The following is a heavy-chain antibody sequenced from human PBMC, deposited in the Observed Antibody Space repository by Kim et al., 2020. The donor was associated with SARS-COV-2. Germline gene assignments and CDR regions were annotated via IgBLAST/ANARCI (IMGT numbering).Heavy chain of an antibody. J-gene: IGHJ1*01. CDR1: GFTFSSYA. Sequence: GGSLRLSCAASGFTFSSYAMSWVRQAPGKGLEWVSAISGSGGSTYYADSVKGRFTISRDNSKNTLYLQMNSLRAEDTAVYYCVNGIAAAGRPAEYFQHWGQGTMVTVSS. CDR2: ISGSGGST. D-gene: IGHD6-13*01. CDR3: VNGIAAAGRPAEYFQH. V-gene: IGHV3-23*01.